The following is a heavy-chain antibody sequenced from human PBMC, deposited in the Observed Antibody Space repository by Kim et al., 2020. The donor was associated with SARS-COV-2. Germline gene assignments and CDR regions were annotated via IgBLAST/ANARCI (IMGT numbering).Heavy chain of an antibody. CDR2: ISSSSSYI. V-gene: IGHV3-21*01. D-gene: IGHD3-16*01. Sequence: GGSLRLSCAASGFTFSSYSMNWVRQAPGKGLEWVSSISSSSSYIYYADSVKGRFTISRDNAKNSLYLQMNSLRAEDTAVYYCARDGGGAIGKDYYYYYGMDVWGQGTTVTVSS. CDR3: ARDGGGAIGKDYYYYYGMDV. CDR1: GFTFSSYS. J-gene: IGHJ6*02.